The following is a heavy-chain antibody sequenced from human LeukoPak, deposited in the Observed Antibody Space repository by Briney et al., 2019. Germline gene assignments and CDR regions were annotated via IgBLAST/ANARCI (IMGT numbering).Heavy chain of an antibody. CDR2: MNPNSGNT. CDR3: TRAVRNQLLSEY. J-gene: IGHJ4*02. Sequence: ASVKVSCKASGYTFSNYDVTWVRQAPGQGLEYMGWMNPNSGNTGFAQKFRGRLTLTSDASTTSAFMELTRLTSEDTAVYYCTRAVRNQLLSEYWGQGTRTTVSS. CDR1: GYTFSNYD. D-gene: IGHD2-2*01. V-gene: IGHV1-8*01.